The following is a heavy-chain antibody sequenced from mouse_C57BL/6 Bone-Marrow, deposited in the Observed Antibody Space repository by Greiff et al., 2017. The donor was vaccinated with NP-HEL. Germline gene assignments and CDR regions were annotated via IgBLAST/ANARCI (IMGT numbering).Heavy chain of an antibody. CDR3: TTWDGNYGNYFDY. D-gene: IGHD2-1*01. V-gene: IGHV14-4*01. CDR2: IDPENGDT. Sequence: EVQLQQSGAELVRPGASVKLSCTASGFNIKDDYMHWVKQRPEQGLEWIGWIDPENGDTEYASKFQGKATITADTSSNTAYLQLSSLTSEDTAVYYCTTWDGNYGNYFDYWGQGTTLTVSS. J-gene: IGHJ2*01. CDR1: GFNIKDDY.